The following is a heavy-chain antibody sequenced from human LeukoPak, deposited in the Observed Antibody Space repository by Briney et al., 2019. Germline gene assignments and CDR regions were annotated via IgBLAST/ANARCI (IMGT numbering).Heavy chain of an antibody. CDR1: GFNFEIYW. J-gene: IGHJ4*02. CDR2: IKEDGREK. Sequence: PGGSLRLSCAASGFNFEIYWMSWVRQAPGKGLEWVANIKEDGREKHYVDSVKDRFIISRDNANNSLYPQMYSLRAEDTAVYYCARETGSSGFAGYFAYWGQGTLVTVSS. V-gene: IGHV3-7*01. CDR3: ARETGSSGFAGYFAY. D-gene: IGHD3-22*01.